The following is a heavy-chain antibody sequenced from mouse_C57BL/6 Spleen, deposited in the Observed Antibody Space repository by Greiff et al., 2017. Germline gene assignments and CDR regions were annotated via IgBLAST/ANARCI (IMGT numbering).Heavy chain of an antibody. D-gene: IGHD1-1*02. J-gene: IGHJ3*01. CDR2: ISYSGST. CDR3: ARGGDYHGGFAY. Sequence: EVQRVESGPGMVKPSQSLSLTCTVTGYSITSGYDWHWIRHFPGNKLEWMGYISYSGSTNYNPSLKSRISITHDTSKNHFFLKLNSVTTEDTATYYCARGGDYHGGFAYWGQGTLVTVSA. V-gene: IGHV3-1*01. CDR1: GYSITSGYD.